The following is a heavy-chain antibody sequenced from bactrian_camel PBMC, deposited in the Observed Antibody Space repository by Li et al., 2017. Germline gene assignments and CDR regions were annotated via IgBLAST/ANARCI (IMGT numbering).Heavy chain of an antibody. CDR1: TYDRIC. Sequence: HVQLVESGGGSVQAGGSLRLSCVYTYDRICMGWFRQAQGQEREGLACIERRGRIHYAASVKGRFTISQDNAKNTIYLQMNDLKPEDTAVYYCAAEARRCLLADQWTYWGQGTQVTVS. V-gene: IGHV3S63*01. CDR2: IERRGRI. CDR3: AAEARRCLLADQWTY. J-gene: IGHJ4*01. D-gene: IGHD2*01.